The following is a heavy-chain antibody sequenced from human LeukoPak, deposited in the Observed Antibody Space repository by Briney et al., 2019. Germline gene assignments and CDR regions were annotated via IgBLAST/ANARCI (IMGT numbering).Heavy chain of an antibody. D-gene: IGHD5-18*01. CDR1: GGTFSSYA. CDR3: ASIRRGYSYGRGDFDY. J-gene: IGHJ4*02. CDR2: IIPIFGTA. V-gene: IGHV1-69*05. Sequence: ASVKDSCKASGGTFSSYAISWVRQAPGQGLEWMGRIIPIFGTANYAQKFQGRVTITTDESTSTAYMELSSLRSEDTAVYYCASIRRGYSYGRGDFDYWGQGTLVTVSS.